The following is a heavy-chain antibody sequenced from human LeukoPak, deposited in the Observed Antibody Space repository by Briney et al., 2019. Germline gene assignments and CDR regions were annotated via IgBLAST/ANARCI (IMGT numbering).Heavy chain of an antibody. V-gene: IGHV3-9*01. CDR2: ISWNSGSI. Sequence: GGSLRLSCAASGFTFDDYAMHWVRQAPGKGLEWVSGISWNSGSIGYADSVKGRFTISRDNAKNSLYLQMNSLRAEDTALYYCAKGGVTTVTTPPFDYWGQGTLVTVSS. D-gene: IGHD4-17*01. J-gene: IGHJ4*02. CDR1: GFTFDDYA. CDR3: AKGGVTTVTTPPFDY.